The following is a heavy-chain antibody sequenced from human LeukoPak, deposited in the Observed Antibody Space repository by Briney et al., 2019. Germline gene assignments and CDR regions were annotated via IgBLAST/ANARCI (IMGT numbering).Heavy chain of an antibody. Sequence: PGGSLRLSCAAFGFTFSSYAMSWVRQAPGKGLEWVSAISGSGGSTYYADSVEGRFTISRDNSKNTLYLQMNSLRAEDTAVYYCASYGYDYVWGSYRPFDYWGQGTLVTVSS. CDR3: ASYGYDYVWGSYRPFDY. CDR1: GFTFSSYA. J-gene: IGHJ4*02. CDR2: ISGSGGST. D-gene: IGHD3-16*02. V-gene: IGHV3-23*01.